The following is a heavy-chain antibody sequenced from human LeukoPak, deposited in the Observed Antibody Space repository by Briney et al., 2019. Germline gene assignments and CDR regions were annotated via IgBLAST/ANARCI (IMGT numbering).Heavy chain of an antibody. J-gene: IGHJ6*03. D-gene: IGHD4-23*01. CDR3: ARGSDYGGNKGPFYYMDV. CDR1: GDSVSSKSVA. CDR2: TYYRSKWYN. Sequence: SQTLSLTCAISGDSVSSKSVAWNWIRQSPSRGLEWLGRTYYRSKWYNDYAVSVKSRITINPDTSKNQFSLQLNSVTPEDTAVYYCARGSDYGGNKGPFYYMDVWGKGTTVTVSS. V-gene: IGHV6-1*01.